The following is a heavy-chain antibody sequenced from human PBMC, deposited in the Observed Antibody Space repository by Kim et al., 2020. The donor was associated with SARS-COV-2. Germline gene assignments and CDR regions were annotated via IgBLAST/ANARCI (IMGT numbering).Heavy chain of an antibody. CDR2: ISYEGSHK. Sequence: GGSLRLSCAVSGFTFSAYGMHWVRQAPGKGLEWVTFISYEGSHKVYTDSVKGRFTTSRDNSKNMLYLQMNSLRAEDTAVYYCANGRQDGIVAEFDYWGQGTLVSVSS. V-gene: IGHV3-30*18. D-gene: IGHD3-16*02. J-gene: IGHJ4*02. CDR1: GFTFSAYG. CDR3: ANGRQDGIVAEFDY.